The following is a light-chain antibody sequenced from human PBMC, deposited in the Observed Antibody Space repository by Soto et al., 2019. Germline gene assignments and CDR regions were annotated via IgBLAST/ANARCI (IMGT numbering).Light chain of an antibody. CDR2: DVS. Sequence: IVLTQSPGTLSLSPGQRATLSCRASQRVPTKYLAWFQQKPGQAPRLLMNDVSTRVTGFPDRFSGSGSETDFTLTISRQEPEDFAVYYCQHYGDSPSFGGGTKVEMK. CDR3: QHYGDSPS. CDR1: QRVPTKY. J-gene: IGKJ4*01. V-gene: IGKV3-20*01.